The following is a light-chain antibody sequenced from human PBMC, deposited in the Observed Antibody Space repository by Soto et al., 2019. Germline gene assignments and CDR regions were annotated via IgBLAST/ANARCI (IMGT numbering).Light chain of an antibody. Sequence: QAVVTQPPSASGTPGQRVTISCSGSSSNIGSNYVYWYQQLPGTAPKLLIHTNNQWPSGVPDRFSGSKSGTSASLAISGLRSEDEADYYCATWDDSLSAFYVFGTGTKLTVL. CDR1: SSNIGSNY. V-gene: IGLV1-47*02. CDR3: ATWDDSLSAFYV. CDR2: TNN. J-gene: IGLJ1*01.